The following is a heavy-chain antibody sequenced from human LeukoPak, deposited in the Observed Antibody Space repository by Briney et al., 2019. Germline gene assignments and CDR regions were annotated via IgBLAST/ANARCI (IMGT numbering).Heavy chain of an antibody. CDR3: AKRHSYCGSTSCYDWFDP. CDR2: ISGSGGST. J-gene: IGHJ5*02. V-gene: IGHV3-23*01. Sequence: GGSLRLSCAASGFTFSSHAMSWVRQAPGKGLEWVSAISGSGGSTYYADSVKGRFTISRDNSKNTLYLQMNSLRAEDTAVYYCAKRHSYCGSTSCYDWFDPWGQGTLVTVSS. D-gene: IGHD2-2*01. CDR1: GFTFSSHA.